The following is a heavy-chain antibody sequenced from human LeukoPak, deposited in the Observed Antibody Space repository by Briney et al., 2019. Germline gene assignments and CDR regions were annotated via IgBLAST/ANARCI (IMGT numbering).Heavy chain of an antibody. CDR1: GFTLSGYF. CDR2: IKGDGSEK. J-gene: IGHJ4*02. CDR3: ARDRGWRSGGYYLYYFDF. Sequence: QAGGSLRLSCAASGFTLSGYFMSWVRQAPGEGLEWVAGIKGDGSEKYYVDSVKGRFTISRDNAKNSLYLQMNSLRAEDTAVYFCARDRGWRSGGYYLYYFDFWGQGTLVTVSS. V-gene: IGHV3-7*01. D-gene: IGHD3-22*01.